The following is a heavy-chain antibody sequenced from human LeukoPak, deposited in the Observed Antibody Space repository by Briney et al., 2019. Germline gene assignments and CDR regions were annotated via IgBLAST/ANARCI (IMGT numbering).Heavy chain of an antibody. D-gene: IGHD3-22*01. CDR2: INPSGDST. CDR1: GYTFTTQH. CDR3: ARDKATKGHKDYYDSSGYYYEFDY. V-gene: IGHV1-46*01. J-gene: IGHJ4*02. Sequence: ASVKVSCKASGYTFTTQHMHWVRQAPGQGLEWLGIINPSGDSTIYARKFHGRVTMTRDTSTSTVYMELSSLRSEDTAVYYCARDKATKGHKDYYDSSGYYYEFDYWGQGTLVTVSS.